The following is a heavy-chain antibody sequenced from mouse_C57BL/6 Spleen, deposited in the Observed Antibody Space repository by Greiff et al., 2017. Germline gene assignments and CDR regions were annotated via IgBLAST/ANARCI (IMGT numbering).Heavy chain of an antibody. CDR3: ARGGSYYFDY. CDR2: ISYDGSN. CDR1: GYSITSGYY. V-gene: IGHV3-6*01. J-gene: IGHJ2*01. Sequence: ESGPGLVKPSQSLSLTCSVTGYSITSGYYWNWIRQFPGNKLEWMGYISYDGSNNYNPSLKNRISITRDTSKNQFFLKLNSVTTEDTATYYCARGGSYYFDYWGQGTTLTVSS.